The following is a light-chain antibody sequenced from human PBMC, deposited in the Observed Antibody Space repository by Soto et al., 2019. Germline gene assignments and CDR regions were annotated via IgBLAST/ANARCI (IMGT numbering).Light chain of an antibody. CDR3: AAWDDSLNGLYV. CDR2: SNN. V-gene: IGLV1-44*01. J-gene: IGLJ1*01. Sequence: QPVLTQPPSASGTPGQRVTISCSGSSSNIGSNTVNWYQQLPGTAPKLLIYSNNQRPSGVPDRFSGSKSGTSASLAISGLQSEDYADYYCAAWDDSLNGLYVFGTGTKLTVL. CDR1: SSNIGSNT.